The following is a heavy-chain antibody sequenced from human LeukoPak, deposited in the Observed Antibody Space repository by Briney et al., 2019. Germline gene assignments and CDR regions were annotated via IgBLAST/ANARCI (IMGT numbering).Heavy chain of an antibody. D-gene: IGHD4-17*01. Sequence: SETLSLTCTVSGGSMNNGNYYWSWIRQPAGKGLEWIGRIYSSGSTTYNPSLKSRVTLSLDTSKNQFSLKVSSVIAADTAVYYCARAGYGDSDFDYWGQGTLVTVSS. J-gene: IGHJ4*02. CDR3: ARAGYGDSDFDY. CDR1: GGSMNNGNYY. V-gene: IGHV4-61*02. CDR2: IYSSGST.